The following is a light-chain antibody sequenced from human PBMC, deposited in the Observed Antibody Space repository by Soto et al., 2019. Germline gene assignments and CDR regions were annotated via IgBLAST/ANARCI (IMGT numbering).Light chain of an antibody. V-gene: IGKV3-11*01. J-gene: IGKJ5*01. CDR2: DAS. CDR1: QSVNSY. Sequence: EIVLTQSPATLSLSPGERATLSCRASQSVNSYVAWYQQKPGQAPRLLIYDASNRATGIPARFSGSGSGTDFTLTISGLEPEDFVGYYCQQRSSSITFGQGTRLEIK. CDR3: QQRSSSIT.